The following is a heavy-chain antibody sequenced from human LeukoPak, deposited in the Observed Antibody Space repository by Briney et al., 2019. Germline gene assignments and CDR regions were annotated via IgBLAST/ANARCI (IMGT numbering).Heavy chain of an antibody. V-gene: IGHV4-4*07. CDR1: GGSISSYY. CDR2: IYTSGST. CDR3: ARELGLYGSGSYYHPANWFDP. Sequence: SETLSLTCTVSGGSISSYYWSWIRQPAGKGREWIGRIYTSGSTNYNPSLKSRVTMSVDTSKNQFSLKLSSVTAADTAVYYCARELGLYGSGSYYHPANWFDPWGQGTLVTVSS. D-gene: IGHD3-10*01. J-gene: IGHJ5*02.